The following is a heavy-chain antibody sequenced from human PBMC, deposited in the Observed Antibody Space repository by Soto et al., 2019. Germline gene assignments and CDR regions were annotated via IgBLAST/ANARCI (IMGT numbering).Heavy chain of an antibody. J-gene: IGHJ4*02. D-gene: IGHD2-8*02. Sequence: PGGSLRLSSAASRFPFSTYAMSWVRQAPGKGLEWVSGITGGGRNAYYADSVKGRFTISRDNSKNTIYLQMDSLRAEDTAVYYCAKVAYDCTGGTCPLFYFDYWGQGTLVTVSS. CDR1: RFPFSTYA. CDR2: ITGGGRNA. CDR3: AKVAYDCTGGTCPLFYFDY. V-gene: IGHV3-23*01.